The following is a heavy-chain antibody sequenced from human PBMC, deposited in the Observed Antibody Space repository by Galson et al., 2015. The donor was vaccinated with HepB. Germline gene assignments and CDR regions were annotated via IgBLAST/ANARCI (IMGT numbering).Heavy chain of an antibody. CDR2: ISFDGSNK. J-gene: IGHJ5*02. V-gene: IGHV3-30*09. CDR3: TRDPYLIVNSVGWFDP. CDR1: GFSLSSHA. Sequence: SLRLSCAASGFSLSSHAMYWVRQAPGKGLEWVAVISFDGSNKDYADTVRGRFAISRDNPRNTLYLQMNSLRPDDTAVYHCTRDPYLIVNSVGWFDPWGQGTLVSVSS. D-gene: IGHD5/OR15-5a*01.